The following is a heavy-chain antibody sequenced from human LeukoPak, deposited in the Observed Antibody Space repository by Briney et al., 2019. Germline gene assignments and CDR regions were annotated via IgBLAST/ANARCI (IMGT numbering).Heavy chain of an antibody. Sequence: SQTLSLTCTVSGGSISSGDYYWSWIRQPPGKGLEWIGYIYYSGSTYYNPSLKSRVTISIDTSKNQFSLKLSSVTAADTAVYYCARPHYYGSGSHIPLNWFDPWGQGTLVTVSS. J-gene: IGHJ5*02. CDR3: ARPHYYGSGSHIPLNWFDP. V-gene: IGHV4-30-4*08. CDR1: GGSISSGDYY. CDR2: IYYSGST. D-gene: IGHD3-10*01.